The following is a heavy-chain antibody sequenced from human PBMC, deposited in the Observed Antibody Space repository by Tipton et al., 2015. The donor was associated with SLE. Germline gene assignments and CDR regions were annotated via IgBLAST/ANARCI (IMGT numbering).Heavy chain of an antibody. V-gene: IGHV4-39*01. D-gene: IGHD3/OR15-3a*01. J-gene: IGHJ4*02. CDR3: ARLGTGDY. CDR2: IYYSGSA. CDR1: GGSISSSSYY. Sequence: TLSLTCTVSGGSISSSSYYWGWIRQPPGKGLEWIGSIYYSGSAYYNPSLKSRVTLFVDTSKNQFSLNLSSVTAADTAVYYCARLGTGDYWGQGTLVTVSS.